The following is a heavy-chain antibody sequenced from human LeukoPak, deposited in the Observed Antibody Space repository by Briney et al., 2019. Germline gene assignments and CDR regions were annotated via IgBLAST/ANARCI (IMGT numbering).Heavy chain of an antibody. J-gene: IGHJ4*02. CDR1: GFTFSRYW. D-gene: IGHD5-24*01. V-gene: IGHV3-7*01. CDR2: IKQDGSQT. CDR3: AKDYFDDGSNSRILFDY. Sequence: PGGSLRHSCVASGFTFSRYWMNWVRQAPGKGLEWVASIKQDGSQTYYVDSVKGRFTISRDNAKNSLYLQMNTLRAEDTAVYYCAKDYFDDGSNSRILFDYWGQGTLVTVSS.